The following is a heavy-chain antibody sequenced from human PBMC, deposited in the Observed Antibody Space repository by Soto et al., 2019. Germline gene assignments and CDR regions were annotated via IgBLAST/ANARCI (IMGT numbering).Heavy chain of an antibody. CDR2: ISNNGAHT. J-gene: IGHJ6*03. D-gene: IGHD6-13*01. Sequence: EAQLVESGGGLVQPGGSLRLSCAASGFTFSNYEMNWVRQAPGKGLEYVSGISNNGAHTDYAKSVKGRFTISRDNSENTLYLQMGSLSAEDMALYYCARRGYGSRWPNVYMDVWGKGTTVTVSS. V-gene: IGHV3-64*01. CDR1: GFTFSNYE. CDR3: ARRGYGSRWPNVYMDV.